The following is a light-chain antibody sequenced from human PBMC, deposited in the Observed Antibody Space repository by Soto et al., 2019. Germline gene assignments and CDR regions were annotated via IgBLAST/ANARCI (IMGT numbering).Light chain of an antibody. CDR3: CSYGGSYV. CDR2: EVS. Sequence: QSALAQPASVSGSPGQSITISCTGNSSDVGSYNLVSWYQQHPGKAPKVMIYEVSKRPSGVSNRFSGSKSGNTASLTISGLQAEDEADYYCCSYGGSYVFGPGTKVTVL. J-gene: IGLJ1*01. CDR1: SSDVGSYNL. V-gene: IGLV2-23*02.